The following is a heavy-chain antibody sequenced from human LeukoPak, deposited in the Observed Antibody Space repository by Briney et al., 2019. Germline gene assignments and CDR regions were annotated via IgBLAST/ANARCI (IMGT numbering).Heavy chain of an antibody. CDR3: ARSIAAVVPPYVPSMDV. J-gene: IGHJ6*02. D-gene: IGHD6-13*01. V-gene: IGHV1-8*01. Sequence: ASVKVSCKASGYTFTSYDINWVRQATGQGLEWMGWMNPNSGNTGYAQKFQGRVTMTRNTSISTAYMELSSLRSEGTAVYYCARSIAAVVPPYVPSMDVWGQGTTVTVSS. CDR1: GYTFTSYD. CDR2: MNPNSGNT.